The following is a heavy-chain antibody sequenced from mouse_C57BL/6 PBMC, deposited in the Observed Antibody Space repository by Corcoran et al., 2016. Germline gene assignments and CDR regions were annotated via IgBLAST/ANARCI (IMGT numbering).Heavy chain of an antibody. J-gene: IGHJ2*02. V-gene: IGHV9-3*01. CDR1: GYTFTTYG. D-gene: IGHD4-1*01. CDR3: ARGNWDSFDY. CDR2: INTYSGVP. Sequence: QIQLVQSGPELKKPGETVKISCKASGYTFTTYGMSWVKQAPGKGLKWMGWINTYSGVPTYAADFKGRFAFSLETSASTAYLQINNLKNEDTATYFCARGNWDSFDYWGQGTSLTVSS.